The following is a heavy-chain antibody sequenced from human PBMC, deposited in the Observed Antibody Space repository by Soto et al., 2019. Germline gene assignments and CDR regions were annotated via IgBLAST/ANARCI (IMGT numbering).Heavy chain of an antibody. CDR3: ASFEGRSYYYGMDV. D-gene: IGHD3-9*01. Sequence: GGSLRLSCAASGFTFSSYGMHWVRQAPGKGLKWVAVISYDGSNKYYADSVKGRFTISRDNSKNTLYLQMNSLRAEDTAVYYCASFEGRSYYYGMDVWGQGTTVTVSS. J-gene: IGHJ6*02. CDR2: ISYDGSNK. V-gene: IGHV3-30*03. CDR1: GFTFSSYG.